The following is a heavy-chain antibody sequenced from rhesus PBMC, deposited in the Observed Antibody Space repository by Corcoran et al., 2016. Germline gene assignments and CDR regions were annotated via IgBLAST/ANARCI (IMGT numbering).Heavy chain of an antibody. J-gene: IGHJ3*01. CDR1: GGSFSVYY. V-gene: IGHV4-165*01. CDR3: ARESLGAFDF. D-gene: IGHD3-34*01. Sequence: QVQLQESGPGLVMPSETLSLTCAVSGGSFSVYYWGWLRQPPGKGLEWIGYITGSRGSTDYNPSLKSRVTNSTDTSKNQVSLKLSSVTAADTAVYYCARESLGAFDFWGQGLRVTVSS. CDR2: ITGSRGST.